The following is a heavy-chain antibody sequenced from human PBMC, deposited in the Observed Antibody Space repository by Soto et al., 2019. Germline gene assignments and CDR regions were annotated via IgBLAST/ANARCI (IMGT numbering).Heavy chain of an antibody. CDR3: VRDWAYAFDS. J-gene: IGHJ4*02. V-gene: IGHV3-48*02. D-gene: IGHD2-8*01. CDR2: IRDRGTAM. Sequence: EVQLVESGGGFVQPGGSLRLSCAASGFTFTTFSMNWVRQAPGKGLEWVSNIRDRGTAMFYADSVKGRFTISCDNAKNSLYLQMNSLRDEDTAVYYCVRDWAYAFDSWGQGTLVTVSS. CDR1: GFTFTTFS.